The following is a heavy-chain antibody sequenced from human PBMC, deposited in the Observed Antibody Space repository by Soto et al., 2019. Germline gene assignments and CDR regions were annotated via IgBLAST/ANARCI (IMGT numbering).Heavy chain of an antibody. Sequence: SVKVSCKASGGTFSSYAISWVRQAPGQGLEWMGGIIPIFGTANYAQKFQGRVTITADESTSTAYMELSSLISEDTAVYYCARVRRAAADNKLDYWGQGALVTVSS. CDR3: ARVRRAAADNKLDY. V-gene: IGHV1-69*13. J-gene: IGHJ4*02. CDR1: GGTFSSYA. CDR2: IIPIFGTA. D-gene: IGHD6-13*01.